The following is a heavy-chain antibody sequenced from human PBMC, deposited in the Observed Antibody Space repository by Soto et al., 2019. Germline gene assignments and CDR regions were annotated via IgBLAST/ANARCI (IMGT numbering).Heavy chain of an antibody. CDR1: GGTFSSYA. CDR2: IIPIFGTA. J-gene: IGHJ6*02. Sequence: GASVKVSCKASGGTFSSYAISWVRQAPGQGLEWMGGIIPIFGTANYAQKFQGRVTITADESTSTAYMELSSLRSEDTAVYYCARVDCGGDCYYYYGMDVWGQGTTVTVS. V-gene: IGHV1-69*13. D-gene: IGHD2-21*02. CDR3: ARVDCGGDCYYYYGMDV.